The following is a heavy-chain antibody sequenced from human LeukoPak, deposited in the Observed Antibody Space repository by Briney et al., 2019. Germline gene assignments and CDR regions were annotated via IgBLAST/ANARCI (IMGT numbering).Heavy chain of an antibody. CDR1: GYTFTGYY. CDR3: ARGRHEDIVLMVYAMPYFDY. D-gene: IGHD2-8*01. Sequence: ASVKVSCKASGYTFTGYYMHWVRQAPGQGLEWMGWINPNSGGTNYAQKFQGRVTMTRDTSISTAYMELSRLRSDDTAVYYCARGRHEDIVLMVYAMPYFDYWGQGTLVTVSS. CDR2: INPNSGGT. J-gene: IGHJ4*02. V-gene: IGHV1-2*02.